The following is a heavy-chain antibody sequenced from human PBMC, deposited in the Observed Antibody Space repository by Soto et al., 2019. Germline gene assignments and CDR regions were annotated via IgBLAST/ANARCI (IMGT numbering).Heavy chain of an antibody. CDR3: ARGPSGYDSFSFEK. V-gene: IGHV4-31*03. CDR1: GCSISSGGYY. CDR2: IYYSGST. Sequence: SETLSLTCTFPGCSISSGGYYWSWIRQHPGKGLEWIGYIYYSGSTYYNPSLKSRVTISVDTSKNQFSLKLSSVTAADTAVYYCARGPSGYDSFSFEKWGQGTLRSVS. D-gene: IGHD5-12*01. J-gene: IGHJ4*02.